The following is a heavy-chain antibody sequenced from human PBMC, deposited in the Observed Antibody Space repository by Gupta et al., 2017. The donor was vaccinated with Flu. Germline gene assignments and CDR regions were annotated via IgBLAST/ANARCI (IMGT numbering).Heavy chain of an antibody. CDR2: IKQDGSEK. CDR3: VRSSIVILTGHSNENDAFDV. V-gene: IGHV3-7*01. Sequence: GLEWVANIKQDGSEKYYVDSVKGRFTISRDNAMNSLYLQMNSLTAEDTAVYYCVRSSIVILTGHSNENDAFDVWGQGTMVTVSS. D-gene: IGHD3-9*01. J-gene: IGHJ3*01.